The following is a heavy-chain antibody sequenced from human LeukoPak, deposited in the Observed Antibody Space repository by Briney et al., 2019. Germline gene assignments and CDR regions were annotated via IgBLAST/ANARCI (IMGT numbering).Heavy chain of an antibody. D-gene: IGHD3-22*01. CDR3: ARWYYDSGGYRFFDY. J-gene: IGHJ4*02. CDR1: GGSISSYY. V-gene: IGHV4-59*01. CDR2: ISYTGTT. Sequence: SETLSLTCTVSGGSISSYYWNWIRQPPGKGLEWIGYISYTGTTDYNPSLKSRVTISVDTSKNQFSLKLNSVTAADTAVYYCARWYYDSGGYRFFDYWGQGTLVAVSS.